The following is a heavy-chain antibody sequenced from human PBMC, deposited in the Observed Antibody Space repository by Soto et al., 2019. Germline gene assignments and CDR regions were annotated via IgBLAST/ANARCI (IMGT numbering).Heavy chain of an antibody. V-gene: IGHV4-34*01. D-gene: IGHD2-8*02. CDR2: INHSGST. CDR3: ARDKITGLFDY. CDR1: GGSFSGYY. J-gene: IGHJ4*02. Sequence: SETLSLTCAVYGGSFSGYYWNWIRQPPGKGLEWIGEINHSGSTNYNPSLKSRVTISVDTSKNQFSLKLSSVTAADTAVYYCARDKITGLFDYWGQGTLVTVSS.